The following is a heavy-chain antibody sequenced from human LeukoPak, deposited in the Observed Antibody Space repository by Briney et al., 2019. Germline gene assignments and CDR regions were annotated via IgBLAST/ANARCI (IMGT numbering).Heavy chain of an antibody. CDR3: ARGGIVATASDY. D-gene: IGHD5-12*01. Sequence: ASVKVSCKASGYTFTGYYMHWVRQAPGQGLEWMGWINPNSGGPNYAQKFQGRVTMTRDTSISTAYMELSRLRSDDTAVYYCARGGIVATASDYWGQGTLVTVSS. CDR2: INPNSGGP. V-gene: IGHV1-2*02. J-gene: IGHJ4*02. CDR1: GYTFTGYY.